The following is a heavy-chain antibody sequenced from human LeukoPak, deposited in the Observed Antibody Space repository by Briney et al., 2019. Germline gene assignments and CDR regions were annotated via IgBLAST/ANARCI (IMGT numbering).Heavy chain of an antibody. CDR2: IYDSGST. CDR3: ARASSGWYGLFDY. V-gene: IGHV4-59*01. J-gene: IGHJ4*02. D-gene: IGHD6-19*01. CDR1: GGSISGYY. Sequence: KPSETLSLTCAVSGGSISGYYWSWIRQPPGKGLEWIGYIYDSGSTNYNPSLRSRVTISVDTSKNQFSLNLSSVTAADTAVYYCARASSGWYGLFDYWGQGTLVTVSS.